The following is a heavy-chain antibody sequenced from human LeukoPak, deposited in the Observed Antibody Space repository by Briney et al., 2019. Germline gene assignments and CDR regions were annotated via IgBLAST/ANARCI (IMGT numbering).Heavy chain of an antibody. CDR1: GGSIRSYY. Sequence: SETLSLTCTVSGGSIRSYYWSWIRQPPGKGLEWIGYIYYSGSTNYNPPLKSRVTISVDTSKNQFSLKLTSVTAADTAVYFCARERPNYDSSGYPGDDAFDIWGPGTVVTVSS. J-gene: IGHJ3*02. V-gene: IGHV4-59*12. D-gene: IGHD3-22*01. CDR2: IYYSGST. CDR3: ARERPNYDSSGYPGDDAFDI.